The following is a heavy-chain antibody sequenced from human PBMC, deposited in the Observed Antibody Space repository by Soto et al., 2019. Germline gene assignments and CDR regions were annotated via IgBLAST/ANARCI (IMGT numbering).Heavy chain of an antibody. CDR1: GFTFNLFA. V-gene: IGHV3-30-3*01. J-gene: IGHJ3*02. CDR3: ARDVWGEPGLDAFHI. D-gene: IGHD2-8*01. Sequence: QVQLVQSGGGVVQPGKSLRLSCAASGFTFNLFAMHWVREAPGKGLEWVAAVSKDGDNTYYADSVKGRFTISRDNPKNTLSLQMNSLRVEDTALYYCARDVWGEPGLDAFHIWGEGTMVTVS. CDR2: VSKDGDNT.